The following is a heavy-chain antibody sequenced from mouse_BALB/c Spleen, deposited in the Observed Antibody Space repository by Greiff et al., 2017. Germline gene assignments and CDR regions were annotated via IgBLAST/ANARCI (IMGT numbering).Heavy chain of an antibody. J-gene: IGHJ1*01. D-gene: IGHD1-2*01. CDR2: IDPANGNT. Sequence: VQLQQSGAELVKPGASVKLSCTASGFNIKDTYMHWVKQRPEQGLEWIGRIDPANGNTKYDPKFQGKATITADTSSNTAYLQLSSLTSEDTAVYYCAREATATWYFDVWGAGTTLTVSS. CDR1: GFNIKDTY. CDR3: AREATATWYFDV. V-gene: IGHV14-3*02.